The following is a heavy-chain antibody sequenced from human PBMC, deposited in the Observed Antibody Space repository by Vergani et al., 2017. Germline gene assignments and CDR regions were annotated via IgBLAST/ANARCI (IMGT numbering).Heavy chain of an antibody. CDR1: GFTSSYYG. D-gene: IGHD3-16*01. J-gene: IGHJ4*02. V-gene: IGHV3-30*02. CDR2: IGKDGINT. CDR3: AKYLGDSTDGLPDS. Sequence: QVHLVESGGGVVQPGRSLRLSCVVSGFTSSYYGMHWVRQAPGKGLEWLAYIGKDGINTRYRDAVKGRFTVSRDNSKDILYLEMDSLRSEDTALYYCAKYLGDSTDGLPDSWGPGTLVIVSS.